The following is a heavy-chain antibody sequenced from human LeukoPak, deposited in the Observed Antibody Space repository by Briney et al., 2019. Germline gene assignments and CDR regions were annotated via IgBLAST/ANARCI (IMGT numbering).Heavy chain of an antibody. CDR3: ASSDYGGNPLIDY. V-gene: IGHV4-34*01. Sequence: SETLSLTCAVYGGSFSGYYWSWIRQPPGKGLEWIGEINHSGSTNYNPSLKSRVTISVDTSKNQFSLKLSSMTAADTAVYYCASSDYGGNPLIDYWGQGTLVTVSS. J-gene: IGHJ4*02. CDR1: GGSFSGYY. CDR2: INHSGST. D-gene: IGHD4-23*01.